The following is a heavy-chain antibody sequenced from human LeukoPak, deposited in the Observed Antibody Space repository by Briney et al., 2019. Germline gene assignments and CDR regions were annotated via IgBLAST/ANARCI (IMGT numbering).Heavy chain of an antibody. V-gene: IGHV3-74*01. CDR2: IKTDGSIT. Sequence: GGSLRLSCAASGFSFSVYWMHWVRQAPGKGPVWVSRIKTDGSITDYADFVKGRFTISRDNAKNTLYLQMNSLRAEDTAVYYCAKDAYDSSGYFDYWGQGTLVTVSS. CDR1: GFSFSVYW. J-gene: IGHJ4*02. D-gene: IGHD3-22*01. CDR3: AKDAYDSSGYFDY.